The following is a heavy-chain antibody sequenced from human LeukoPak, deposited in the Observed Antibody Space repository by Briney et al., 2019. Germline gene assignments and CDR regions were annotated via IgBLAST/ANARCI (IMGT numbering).Heavy chain of an antibody. CDR2: INHSGST. D-gene: IGHD2-2*01. CDR3: ARDTIVVVPAARVSYYYYGMDV. CDR1: GGSFSGYY. Sequence: SETLSLTCAVYGGSFSGYYWSWIRQPPGKGLEWIGEINHSGSTNYNPSLKSRVTISVDTSKNQFSLKLSSVTAADTAVYYCARDTIVVVPAARVSYYYYGMDVWGQGTTVTVSS. J-gene: IGHJ6*02. V-gene: IGHV4-34*01.